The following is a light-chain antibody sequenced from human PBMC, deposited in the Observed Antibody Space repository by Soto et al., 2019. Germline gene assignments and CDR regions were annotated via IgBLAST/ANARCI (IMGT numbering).Light chain of an antibody. V-gene: IGLV1-44*01. J-gene: IGLJ1*01. CDR1: NSNIGSNT. Sequence: QSVLTQPPSASGTPGQRVTISCSGSNSNIGSNTVNWYQQLPGTAPKLLIYSNNQRPSGVPDRFSGSKSGTSASLAISGLQSEDEADYYCAAWDDSLNVCYVFGTGTKVTVL. CDR3: AAWDDSLNVCYV. CDR2: SNN.